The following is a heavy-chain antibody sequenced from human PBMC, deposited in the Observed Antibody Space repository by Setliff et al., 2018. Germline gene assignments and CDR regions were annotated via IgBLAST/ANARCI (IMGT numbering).Heavy chain of an antibody. J-gene: IGHJ4*02. CDR1: GGSISSSSYY. V-gene: IGHV4-39*07. CDR3: ASRATYYNFWSGYYLY. D-gene: IGHD3-3*01. Sequence: SETLSLTCTVSGGSISSSSYYWGWIRQPPGKGLEWIGSIYYSGSTYYNPSLKSRVTISVDTSKNQFSLKLSPVTAADTAVYYCASRATYYNFWSGYYLYWGQGTLVTVSS. CDR2: IYYSGST.